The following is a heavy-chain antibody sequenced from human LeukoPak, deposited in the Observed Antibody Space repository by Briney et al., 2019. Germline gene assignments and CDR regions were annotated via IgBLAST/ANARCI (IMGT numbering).Heavy chain of an antibody. V-gene: IGHV4-59*01. Sequence: SETLSLTCTVSGGSISGYYWSWIRQPPEKGLEWIGYIYYSGSTNYNPSLKSRVTISVDTSKNQFSLKLSSVTAADTAVYYCARSEYSSSAFDYWGQGTLVTVSS. D-gene: IGHD6-6*01. CDR2: IYYSGST. CDR1: GGSISGYY. CDR3: ARSEYSSSAFDY. J-gene: IGHJ4*02.